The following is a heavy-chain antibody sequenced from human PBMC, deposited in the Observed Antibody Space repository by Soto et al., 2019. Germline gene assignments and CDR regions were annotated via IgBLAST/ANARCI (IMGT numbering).Heavy chain of an antibody. V-gene: IGHV1-2*02. CDR3: ARSAIVITRYAPTKDWFDP. J-gene: IGHJ5*02. CDR2: INPNSGGT. CDR1: GYTFTGYY. Sequence: ASVKVSCKASGYTFTGYYTHWVRQAPGQGLEWMGWINPNSGGTNYAQNFQGRVTMTRDTSISPAYMDLNRLTSDDTAVYYCARSAIVITRYAPTKDWFDPWGQGTLVTVSS. D-gene: IGHD2-8*01.